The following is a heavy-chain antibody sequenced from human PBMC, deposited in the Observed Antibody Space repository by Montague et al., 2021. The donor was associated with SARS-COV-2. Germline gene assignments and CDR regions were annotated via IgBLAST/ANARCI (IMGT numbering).Heavy chain of an antibody. CDR1: GGSFSGYY. V-gene: IGHV4-34*01. D-gene: IGHD4-11*01. CDR2: INHSGST. CDR3: ACGEITTRGLIYYYGMDV. Sequence: SETLSLTCAVYGGSFSGYYWNWIRQPPGKGLEWTGEINHSGSTNYNPSLKSRVTMSVDTSKNQFPLKLSSVTAADTAVYYCACGEITTRGLIYYYGMDVWGQGTTVTVS. J-gene: IGHJ6*02.